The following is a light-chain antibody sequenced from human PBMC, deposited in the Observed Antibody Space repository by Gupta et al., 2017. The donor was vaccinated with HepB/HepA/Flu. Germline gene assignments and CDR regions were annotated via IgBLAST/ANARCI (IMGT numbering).Light chain of an antibody. J-gene: IGKJ2*01. V-gene: IGKV3-15*01. CDR1: QSVRTN. Sequence: DIVMTQSPATLSVSPGERVTLSCRASQSVRTNLAWYQHKPGQSPRLLIHGASIRATGIPPRFSGSGFGTEFALTISSLQPEDLGVYYCQCLGYFGQGTXLEIK. CDR3: QCLGY. CDR2: GAS.